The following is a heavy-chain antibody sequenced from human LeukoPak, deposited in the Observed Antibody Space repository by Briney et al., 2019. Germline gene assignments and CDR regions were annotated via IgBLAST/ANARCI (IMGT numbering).Heavy chain of an antibody. CDR3: ARDGDYGGYFDY. CDR1: GFTFSSYE. V-gene: IGHV3-48*03. J-gene: IGHJ4*02. CDR2: ISSSGSTI. D-gene: IGHD4-23*01. Sequence: GGSLRLSCAASGFTFSSYEMNWVRQAPGKGLEWVSYISSSGSTIHNADSVKGRLTISRDNAKNSLYLQMNSLRAEDTAVYYCARDGDYGGYFDYWGQGTLVTVSS.